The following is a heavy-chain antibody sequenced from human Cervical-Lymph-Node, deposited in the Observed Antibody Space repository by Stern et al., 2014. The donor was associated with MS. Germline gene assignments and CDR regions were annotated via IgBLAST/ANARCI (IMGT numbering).Heavy chain of an antibody. CDR1: GFTVSRDY. J-gene: IGHJ4*02. CDR3: ARDTSSPERSDW. V-gene: IGHV3-53*01. CDR2: ITNVGST. Sequence: EVQLVQSGGGVIQPGGSLRLSCTASGFTVSRDYMTWVRQAPGKGLEWVSLITNVGSTFYTDSVKGRFHISRDDSKNTVYLHMTSLRAEDTAMYYCARDTSSPERSDWWGQGTLVTVSS. D-gene: IGHD1-1*01.